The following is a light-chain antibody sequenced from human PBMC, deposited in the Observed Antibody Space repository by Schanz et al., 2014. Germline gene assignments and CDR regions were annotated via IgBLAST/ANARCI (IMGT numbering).Light chain of an antibody. Sequence: QSVLTQPPSVSGAPGQRVTISCTGSSSNIGAGYDVHWYQQLPGTAPKLLIYGNSNRPSGVPDRFSGSKSGTSASLAITGLQAEDEADYYCCSYAGSYTWVFGGGTKVTVL. J-gene: IGLJ3*02. V-gene: IGLV1-40*01. CDR1: SSNIGAGYD. CDR2: GNS. CDR3: CSYAGSYTWV.